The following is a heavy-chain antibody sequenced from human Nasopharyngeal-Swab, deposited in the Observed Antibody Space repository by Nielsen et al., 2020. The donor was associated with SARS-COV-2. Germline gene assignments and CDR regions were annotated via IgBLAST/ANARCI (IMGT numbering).Heavy chain of an antibody. D-gene: IGHD4-17*01. J-gene: IGHJ4*02. V-gene: IGHV3-33*01. CDR3: AREAGTTVTTYGGVPDY. Sequence: VRQALGKGLEWVAVIWYDGSNKYYADSVKGRFTTSRDNSKNTLYLQMNSLRAEDTAVYYCAREAGTTVTTYGGVPDYWGQGTLVTVSS. CDR2: IWYDGSNK.